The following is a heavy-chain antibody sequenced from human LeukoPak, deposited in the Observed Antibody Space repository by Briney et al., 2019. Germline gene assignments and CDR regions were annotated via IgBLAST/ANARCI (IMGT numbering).Heavy chain of an antibody. CDR3: VRGGRYSYGLGDY. V-gene: IGHV3-74*01. CDR2: VNGDGSTI. J-gene: IGHJ4*02. CDR1: GFTFSSYL. Sequence: PGGSLRLSCAASGFTFSSYLMQWVRQVPGKGLVWVSRVNGDGSTISYADSVKGRFTISRDNAKNTVNLQMNGLRAEDTAVYYCVRGGRYSYGLGDYWGQGTLVTVSS. D-gene: IGHD5-18*01.